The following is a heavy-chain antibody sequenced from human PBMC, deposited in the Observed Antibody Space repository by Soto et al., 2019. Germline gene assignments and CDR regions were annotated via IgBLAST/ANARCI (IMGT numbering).Heavy chain of an antibody. CDR2: ISSSSSVI. D-gene: IGHD1-7*01. CDR1: GFILSDCA. Sequence: EVQLVESGGGLVQPGGSLRLSCATSGFILSDCAMNWVRQAPGKGLEWVSYISSSSSVIDYADSVKGRFTVSRDNARNSLYLQMNRLRAEDTAVYYCARDLSWGSNWYYYFDYWGQGTLVSVSS. CDR3: ARDLSWGSNWYYYFDY. V-gene: IGHV3-48*01. J-gene: IGHJ4*02.